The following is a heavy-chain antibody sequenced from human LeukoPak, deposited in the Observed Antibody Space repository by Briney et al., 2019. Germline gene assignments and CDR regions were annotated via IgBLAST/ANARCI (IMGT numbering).Heavy chain of an antibody. Sequence: GGSLRLSCSASGFTFNSYPVNWVRQAPGKGLEWVSFITSSSVNIYYADSVEGRFTISRDNAQNSLYLHMRSLRDEDTAVYYCARGDGFHYFDYWGQGVLVTVSS. CDR2: ITSSSVNI. V-gene: IGHV3-48*02. D-gene: IGHD5-24*01. CDR3: ARGDGFHYFDY. J-gene: IGHJ4*02. CDR1: GFTFNSYP.